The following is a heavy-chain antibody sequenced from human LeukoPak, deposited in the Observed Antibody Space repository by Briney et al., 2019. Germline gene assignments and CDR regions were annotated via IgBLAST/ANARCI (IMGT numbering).Heavy chain of an antibody. V-gene: IGHV1-24*01. CDR1: GYTLTELS. J-gene: IGHJ4*02. CDR3: ATGYLELRGSLDY. D-gene: IGHD1-7*01. CDR2: FDPVDGET. Sequence: ASVKVSCKVSGYTLTELSMHCVRQAPGKGLEWMGGFDPVDGETIYAQKFQGRVTMTEDTSTDTAYMELSSLRSEDTAVYYCATGYLELRGSLDYWGQRTLVTVSS.